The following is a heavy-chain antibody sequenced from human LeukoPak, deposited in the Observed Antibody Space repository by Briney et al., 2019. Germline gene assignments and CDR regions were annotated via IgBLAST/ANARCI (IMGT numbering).Heavy chain of an antibody. J-gene: IGHJ4*02. D-gene: IGHD1-20*01. Sequence: PGGSLRLSCTASEFTFGDYAMSWVRQAPGKGLEWVGFIRIKAYGGTTEYAASVKGRFNISRDDSKSIAYLQMNSLKTEDTAVYYCTRIQGYNWNYFDYWGQGTLVAVSS. CDR3: TRIQGYNWNYFDY. CDR1: EFTFGDYA. V-gene: IGHV3-49*04. CDR2: IRIKAYGGTT.